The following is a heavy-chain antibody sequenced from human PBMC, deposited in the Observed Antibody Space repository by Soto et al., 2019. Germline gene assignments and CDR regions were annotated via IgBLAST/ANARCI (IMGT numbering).Heavy chain of an antibody. D-gene: IGHD6-19*01. J-gene: IGHJ4*02. CDR3: ARAVAVAGPLDY. Sequence: LSLTCTVSGGSISSYYWSWIRQPPGKGLEWIGYIYYSGSTNYNPSLKSRVTISVDTSKNQFSLKLSSVTAADTAVYYCARAVAVAGPLDYWGQGTLVTVS. CDR2: IYYSGST. V-gene: IGHV4-59*01. CDR1: GGSISSYY.